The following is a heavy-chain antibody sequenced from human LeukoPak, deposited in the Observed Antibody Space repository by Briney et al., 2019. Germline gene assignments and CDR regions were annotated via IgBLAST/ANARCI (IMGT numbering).Heavy chain of an antibody. J-gene: IGHJ6*02. Sequence: GGSLRLSCAASGFTFSSYGMHWVRQAPGKGLEWVAVIWYDGSNKYYADSVKGRFTISRDNSKNTLYLQMNSLRAEDTAVYYCARDLRLVTSHYYYYYGMDVWGQGTTVTVSS. CDR2: IWYDGSNK. D-gene: IGHD6-19*01. CDR3: ARDLRLVTSHYYYYYGMDV. V-gene: IGHV3-33*01. CDR1: GFTFSSYG.